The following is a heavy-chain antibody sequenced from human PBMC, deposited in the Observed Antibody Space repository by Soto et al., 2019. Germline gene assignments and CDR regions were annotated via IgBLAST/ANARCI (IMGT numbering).Heavy chain of an antibody. D-gene: IGHD4-17*01. Sequence: EVQLLESGGGLVQPGGSLRLSCAASGFTFSSYAMSWVRQAPGKGLEWVSAISGSGGSTYYADSAKGRVTISRDNSKNTLYLQMNSLRAEDTAVYYCAKDPWDDYGDYVGDYWGQGTLVTVSS. CDR3: AKDPWDDYGDYVGDY. V-gene: IGHV3-23*01. CDR1: GFTFSSYA. J-gene: IGHJ4*02. CDR2: ISGSGGST.